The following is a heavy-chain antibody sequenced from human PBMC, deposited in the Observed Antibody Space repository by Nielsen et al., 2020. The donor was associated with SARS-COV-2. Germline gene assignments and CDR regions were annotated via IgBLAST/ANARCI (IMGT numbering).Heavy chain of an antibody. CDR2: VNHSGKT. Sequence: SETLSLTCAVYGGSFSGSYWTWIRQPPGKGLEWIGEVNHSGKTNYNVSLKSRVTLSVDTSNNHFSLKMRSVTAGDTAVYYCARGDIIVVPGATTFDYYYHGMDVWGQGTTVTVSS. CDR1: GGSFSGSY. V-gene: IGHV4-34*01. D-gene: IGHD2-15*01. CDR3: ARGDIIVVPGATTFDYYYHGMDV. J-gene: IGHJ6*02.